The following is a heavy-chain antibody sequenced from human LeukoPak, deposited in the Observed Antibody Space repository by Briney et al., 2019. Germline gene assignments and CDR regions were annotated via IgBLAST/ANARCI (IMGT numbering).Heavy chain of an antibody. D-gene: IGHD4-17*01. CDR1: GFTFSSYA. V-gene: IGHV3-23*01. Sequence: PGGSLRLSCAASGFTFSSYAMSWVRQAPGKGLEWVSAISGSGGRTYYADSVKGRFTISRDNSKNTLYLQMNSLRAEDTAVYYCARDYGDYWYFDLWGRGTLVTVSS. J-gene: IGHJ2*01. CDR2: ISGSGGRT. CDR3: ARDYGDYWYFDL.